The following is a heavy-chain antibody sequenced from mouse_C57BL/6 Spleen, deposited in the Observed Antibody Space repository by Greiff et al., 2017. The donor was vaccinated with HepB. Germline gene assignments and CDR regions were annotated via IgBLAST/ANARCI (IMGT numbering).Heavy chain of an antibody. D-gene: IGHD1-1*01. CDR2: INPNYGTT. J-gene: IGHJ1*03. Sequence: VHVKQSGPELVKPGASVKISCKASGYSFTDYNMNWVKQSNGKSLEWIGVINPNYGTTSYNQKFKGKATLTVDQSSSTAYMQLNSLTSEDSAVYYCARGTTVASTGWYFDVWGTGTTVTVSS. CDR1: GYSFTDYN. CDR3: ARGTTVASTGWYFDV. V-gene: IGHV1-39*01.